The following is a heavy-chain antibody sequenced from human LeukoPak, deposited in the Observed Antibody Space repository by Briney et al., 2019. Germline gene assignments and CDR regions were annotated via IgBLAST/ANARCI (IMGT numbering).Heavy chain of an antibody. Sequence: ASVKVSCKASGYTFTGYYMHWVRQAPGQGLEWMGWINPNSGGTNYAQKFQGRVTMTRDTSISTAYMELSRLRSDDTAVYYCARAGYSSSWYYFDYWGLGTLVTVSS. CDR1: GYTFTGYY. J-gene: IGHJ4*02. CDR2: INPNSGGT. CDR3: ARAGYSSSWYYFDY. D-gene: IGHD6-13*01. V-gene: IGHV1-2*02.